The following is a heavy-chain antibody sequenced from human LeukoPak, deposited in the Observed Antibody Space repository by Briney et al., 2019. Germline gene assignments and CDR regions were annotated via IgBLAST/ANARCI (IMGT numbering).Heavy chain of an antibody. J-gene: IGHJ4*02. CDR1: GFTFSTYG. CDR2: VSYDGSDK. V-gene: IGHV3-30*18. Sequence: GGSLRLSCEASGFTFSTYGMHLVRQAPGKGLEWVAGVSYDGSDKYYPDSVKGRFSISRDNSKNTLYLQMNSLRVEDTALYYCAKDLNRPDWGQGTLVTVSS. CDR3: AKDLNRPD.